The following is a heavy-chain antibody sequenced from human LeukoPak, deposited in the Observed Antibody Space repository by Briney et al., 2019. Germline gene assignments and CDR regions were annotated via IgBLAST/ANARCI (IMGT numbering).Heavy chain of an antibody. V-gene: IGHV4-61*01. D-gene: IGHD3-10*01. CDR3: ARDLGGFTVVQGVFDY. Sequence: ASETLSLTCTVSGGSVSSGSYYWSWIRQPPGKGLEWILYIYYSGSTNYNPSLKSRVTISVDTSKNQFSLKLSSVTAADTAVYYCARDLGGFTVVQGVFDYWGQGTLVTISS. CDR1: GGSVSSGSYY. CDR2: IYYSGST. J-gene: IGHJ4*02.